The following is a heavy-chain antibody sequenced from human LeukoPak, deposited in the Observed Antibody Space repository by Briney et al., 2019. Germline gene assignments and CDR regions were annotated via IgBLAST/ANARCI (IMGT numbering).Heavy chain of an antibody. V-gene: IGHV3-21*01. CDR2: ISSSSSYI. CDR1: GFTFSIYS. D-gene: IGHD3-22*01. J-gene: IGHJ4*02. CDR3: ARDRGTYYYDSSGPTDY. Sequence: PGGSLRLSCAASGFTFSIYSMNWVRQAPGKGLEWVSSISSSSSYIYYADSVKGRFTISRDNAKNSLYLQMNSLRTEDTAVYYCARDRGTYYYDSSGPTDYWGQGTLVTVSS.